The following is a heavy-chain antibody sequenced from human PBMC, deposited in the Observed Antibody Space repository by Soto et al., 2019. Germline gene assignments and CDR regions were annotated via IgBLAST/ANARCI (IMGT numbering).Heavy chain of an antibody. D-gene: IGHD3-22*01. CDR3: AKDLGYYDSSGYPNFDY. Sequence: EVQLLESGGGLVQPGGSPRLSCAASGFTFSSYAMSWVRQAPGKGLEWVSAISGSGGSTYYADSVKGRFTISRDNSKNTLYLQMNSLRAEDTAVYYCAKDLGYYDSSGYPNFDYWGQGTLVTVSS. V-gene: IGHV3-23*01. J-gene: IGHJ4*02. CDR1: GFTFSSYA. CDR2: ISGSGGST.